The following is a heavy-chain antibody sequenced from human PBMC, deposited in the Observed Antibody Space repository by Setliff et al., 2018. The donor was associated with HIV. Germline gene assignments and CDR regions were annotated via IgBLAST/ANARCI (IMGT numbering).Heavy chain of an antibody. CDR1: GASINSHY. Sequence: PSETLSLTCTVSGASINSHYWNWVRQSPAKGLEWIGYYYNGGTSYNPSLQSRVTISVDTPKNQFSLHLNSVTAADTAVYYCARKEKGGAFDIWGLGTPVTVSS. V-gene: IGHV4-59*11. J-gene: IGHJ3*02. CDR2: YYNGGT. CDR3: ARKEKGGAFDI.